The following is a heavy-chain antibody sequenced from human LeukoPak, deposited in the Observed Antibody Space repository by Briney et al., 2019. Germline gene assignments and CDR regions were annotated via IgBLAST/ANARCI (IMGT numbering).Heavy chain of an antibody. Sequence: ASVKVSCKASGYTFTSYGISWVRQAPGQGLEWMGWISAYNGNTNYAQKLQGRVTMTTDTSTSTAYMELRSLRSDDTAVYYCARIPTTAAEYNWFDPWGQGTLVTVSS. D-gene: IGHD4-17*01. CDR3: ARIPTTAAEYNWFDP. CDR1: GYTFTSYG. CDR2: ISAYNGNT. J-gene: IGHJ5*02. V-gene: IGHV1-18*01.